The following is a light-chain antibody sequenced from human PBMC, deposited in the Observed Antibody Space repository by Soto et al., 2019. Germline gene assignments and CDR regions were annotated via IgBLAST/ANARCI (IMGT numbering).Light chain of an antibody. Sequence: QSVLRQPPSVSAAPGQKVTISCSGSGSNIGDNSVSWYQQLPGTAPKLLIYDDDKRPSGIPDRFSGSKSGTSATLGITGFQTGDEADYYCGSWDSSLSAYVFATGTKLTVL. CDR1: GSNIGDNS. CDR3: GSWDSSLSAYV. CDR2: DDD. V-gene: IGLV1-51*01. J-gene: IGLJ1*01.